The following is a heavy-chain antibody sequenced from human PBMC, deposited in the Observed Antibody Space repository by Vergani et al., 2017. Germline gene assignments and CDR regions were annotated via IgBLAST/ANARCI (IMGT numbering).Heavy chain of an antibody. CDR3: ASSYDYVWGSYRRFDY. Sequence: QVQLQQWGAGLLKPSETLSLTCAVYGGSLSGYYWSWIRQPPGKGLEWIGEINHSGSTNYNPSLKSRVTISVDTSKNQFSLKLSSVTAADTAVYYCASSYDYVWGSYRRFDYWGQGTLVTVSS. V-gene: IGHV4-34*01. D-gene: IGHD3-16*02. CDR2: INHSGST. J-gene: IGHJ4*02. CDR1: GGSLSGYY.